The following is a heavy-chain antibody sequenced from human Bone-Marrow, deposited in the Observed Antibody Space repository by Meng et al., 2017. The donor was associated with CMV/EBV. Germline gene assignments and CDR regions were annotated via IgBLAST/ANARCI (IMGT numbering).Heavy chain of an antibody. CDR1: GFTFSSYG. V-gene: IGHV3-33*01. J-gene: IGHJ6*02. Sequence: GESLKISCAASGFTFSSYGMHWVRQAPGKGLEWVAVIWYDGSNKYYADSVKGRFTISRDNSKNTLYLQMNSLRAEDTAVYYCARDWIVVPALPGGLGGYMDVWGQGTTVTVSS. D-gene: IGHD2-2*01. CDR2: IWYDGSNK. CDR3: ARDWIVVPALPGGLGGYMDV.